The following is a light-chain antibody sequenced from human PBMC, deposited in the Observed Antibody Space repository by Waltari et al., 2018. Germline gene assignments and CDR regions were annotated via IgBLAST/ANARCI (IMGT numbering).Light chain of an antibody. J-gene: IGLJ3*02. Sequence: QLVLTQSPSASAPLRASVKVTCTLSSGHTSYAIAWHQQQPQKGPRYLMKINSDGSHSKGDGIPDRFSGSSSGAGRYLTISSLQSEDDADYYCQTWDTGILVFGGGTKLTVL. CDR1: SGHTSYA. CDR3: QTWDTGILV. CDR2: INSDGSH. V-gene: IGLV4-69*01.